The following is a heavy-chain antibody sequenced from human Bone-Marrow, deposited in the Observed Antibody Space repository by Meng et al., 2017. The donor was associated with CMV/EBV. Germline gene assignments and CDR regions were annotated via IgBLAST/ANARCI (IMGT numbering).Heavy chain of an antibody. CDR2: ISSSGSTI. CDR1: GFTFSNAW. D-gene: IGHD2-2*01. J-gene: IGHJ6*02. CDR3: ASIMSPGYCSSTSCSVDYYYGMDV. Sequence: GESLKISCAASGFTFSNAWMSWIRQAPGKGLEWVSYISSSGSTIYYADSVKGRFTISRDNAKNSLYLQMNSLRAEDTAVYYCASIMSPGYCSSTSCSVDYYYGMDVWGQGTTVTVSS. V-gene: IGHV3-11*04.